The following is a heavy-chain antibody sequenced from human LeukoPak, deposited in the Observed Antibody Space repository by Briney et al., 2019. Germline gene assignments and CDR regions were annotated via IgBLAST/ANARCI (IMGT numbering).Heavy chain of an antibody. J-gene: IGHJ4*02. D-gene: IGHD6-6*01. CDR2: LHYRGNT. CDR3: ARESSTSQTNLFDS. CDR1: GGSFSGYY. V-gene: IGHV4-59*01. Sequence: SETLSLTCAVYGGSFSGYYWSWIRQPPGKGLEWIGYLHYRGNTNHNSSLKSRMTISLDTSRNQFSLRLSSVTAADTAIYFCARESSTSQTNLFDSWGQGTLVTVSS.